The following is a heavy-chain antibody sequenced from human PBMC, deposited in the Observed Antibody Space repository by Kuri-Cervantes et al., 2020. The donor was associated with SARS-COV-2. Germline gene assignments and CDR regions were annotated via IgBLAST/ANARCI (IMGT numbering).Heavy chain of an antibody. CDR1: GYSFTGYW. V-gene: IGHV5-10-1*01. D-gene: IGHD3-10*01. CDR2: IDPSDSYT. J-gene: IGHJ5*02. CDR3: ASQYGSGKNNWFDP. Sequence: GESLKISCKGSGYSFTGYWISWVRQMPGKGLEWMGRIDPSDSYTNYSPSFQGHVTISADKSISIAYLQWSSLKASDTAMYYCASQYGSGKNNWFDPWGQGTLVTVSS.